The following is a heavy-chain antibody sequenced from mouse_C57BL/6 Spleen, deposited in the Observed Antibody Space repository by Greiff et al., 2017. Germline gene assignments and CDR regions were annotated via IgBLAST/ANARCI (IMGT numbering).Heavy chain of an antibody. Sequence: EVKVVESGGGLVKPGGSLKLSCAASGFTFSDYGMHWVRQAPEKGLEWVAYISSGSSTIYYADTVKGRFTISRDNAENTLFLQRTSLRSEDTAMYYCARKDSLLRYAMDYWGQGTSVTVSS. J-gene: IGHJ4*01. CDR1: GFTFSDYG. D-gene: IGHD1-2*01. CDR2: ISSGSSTI. CDR3: ARKDSLLRYAMDY. V-gene: IGHV5-17*01.